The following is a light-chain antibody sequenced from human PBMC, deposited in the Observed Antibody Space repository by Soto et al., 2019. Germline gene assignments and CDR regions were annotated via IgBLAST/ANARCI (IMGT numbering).Light chain of an antibody. CDR3: RQYGISPPRT. J-gene: IGKJ1*01. CDR2: GAS. V-gene: IGKV3-20*01. CDR1: QSVSSNY. Sequence: EIVLTQSPGILSLSPGERATRSCRASQSVSSNYLAWYQHKPGQAPRLLIYGASSRATGIPDRFSGSGSGTDFTLTIGRLEPEDFAVYYCRQYGISPPRTFGQGTKVDIK.